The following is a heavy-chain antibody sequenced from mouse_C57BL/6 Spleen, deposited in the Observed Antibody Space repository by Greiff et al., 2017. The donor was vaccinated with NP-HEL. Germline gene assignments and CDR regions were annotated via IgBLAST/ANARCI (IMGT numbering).Heavy chain of an antibody. D-gene: IGHD2-4*01. CDR1: GYAFSSSW. Sequence: QVQLQQSGPELVKPGASVKISCKASGYAFSSSWMNWVKQRPGKGLEWIGRIYPGDGDTNYNGKFKGKATLTADKSSSTAYMQLSSLTSEDSAVYFCAREDYLDYSFAYWGQGTPVTVSA. CDR3: AREDYLDYSFAY. V-gene: IGHV1-82*01. J-gene: IGHJ3*01. CDR2: IYPGDGDT.